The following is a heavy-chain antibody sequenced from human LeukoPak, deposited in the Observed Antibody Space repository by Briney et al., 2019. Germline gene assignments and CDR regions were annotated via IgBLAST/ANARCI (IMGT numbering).Heavy chain of an antibody. V-gene: IGHV4-59*01. CDR1: GGSISSYY. J-gene: IGHJ3*02. Sequence: SETLSLTCTVSGGSISSYYWSWIRQPPGKSLEWIAYIYYSGSTNYNPSLKSRVTISVDTSKNQFSLKLSSVTAADTAVYYCARDSSITGTTFGAFDIWGQGTMVTVSS. CDR2: IYYSGST. D-gene: IGHD1-20*01. CDR3: ARDSSITGTTFGAFDI.